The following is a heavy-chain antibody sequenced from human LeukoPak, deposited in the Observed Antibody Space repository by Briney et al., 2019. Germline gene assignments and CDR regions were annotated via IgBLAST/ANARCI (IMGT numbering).Heavy chain of an antibody. V-gene: IGHV1-2*02. D-gene: IGHD6-19*01. CDR3: ARGAVRGSGWADFDY. J-gene: IGHJ4*02. CDR1: GYTFTGYY. CDR2: INPNSGGT. Sequence: ASVKVSCKASGYTFTGYYMHWVRQAPGQGLEWRGWINPNSGGTNYAQKFQGRVTMTRDTSISTAYMELSRLRSDDTAVYYCARGAVRGSGWADFDYWGQGPLVTVSS.